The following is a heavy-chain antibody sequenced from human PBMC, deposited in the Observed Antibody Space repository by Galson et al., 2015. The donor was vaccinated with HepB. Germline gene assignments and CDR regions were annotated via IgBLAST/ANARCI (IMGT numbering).Heavy chain of an antibody. D-gene: IGHD2-15*01. Sequence: SVKVSCKASGYSFTNYGVSWVRRAPGQGLEWMGWISGYSGDANYAQNLQGRVTMTTETSTNTAYLELKSLKSDDTALYYCARARYSSSPPDYCGQGNLVTVSS. CDR3: ARARYSSSPPDY. CDR1: GYSFTNYG. J-gene: IGHJ4*02. CDR2: ISGYSGDA. V-gene: IGHV1-18*01.